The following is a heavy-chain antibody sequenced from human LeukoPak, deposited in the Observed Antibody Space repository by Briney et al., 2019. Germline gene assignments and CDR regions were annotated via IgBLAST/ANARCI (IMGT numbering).Heavy chain of an antibody. CDR1: GFIFSSYA. D-gene: IGHD2-2*01. Sequence: GGSLRLSCAASGFIFSSYAMSWVRQAPGKGLEWVSAISGSGGSTYYADSVKGRFTISRDNSKNTLYLQKNSLRAEDTAVFYCAKKPLGYCSRTSCSGYFDYWGQGTLVTVSS. CDR3: AKKPLGYCSRTSCSGYFDY. V-gene: IGHV3-23*01. J-gene: IGHJ4*02. CDR2: ISGSGGST.